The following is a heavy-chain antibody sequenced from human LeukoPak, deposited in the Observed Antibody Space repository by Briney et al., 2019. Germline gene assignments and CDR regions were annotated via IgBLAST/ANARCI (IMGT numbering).Heavy chain of an antibody. CDR3: ARGPGYSSSPLGY. CDR2: ISGSGGST. V-gene: IGHV3-23*01. CDR1: GFTFSSYA. Sequence: GGSLRLSCAASGFTFSSYAMSWVRQAPGKGLEWVSAISGSGGSTYYADSVKGRFTISRDNSKNTLYLQMNSLRAEDTAVYYCARGPGYSSSPLGYWGQGTLVTVSS. D-gene: IGHD6-13*01. J-gene: IGHJ4*02.